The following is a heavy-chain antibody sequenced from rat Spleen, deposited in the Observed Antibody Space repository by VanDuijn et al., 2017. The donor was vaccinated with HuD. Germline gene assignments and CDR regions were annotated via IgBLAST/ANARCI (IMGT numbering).Heavy chain of an antibody. J-gene: IGHJ3*01. CDR2: ITNASGRT. CDR1: GFTFNYYW. D-gene: IGHD1-2*01. Sequence: EVQLVESGGGLVQPGRSQKLSCITSGFTFNYYWMTWIRQAPGKGLEWVASITNASGRTYYPDSVKGRFTISRDNAKNTQYLQMDSLRSEDTATYYCARLGITLGAGHWFAYWGQGTLVTVSS. CDR3: ARLGITLGAGHWFAY. V-gene: IGHV5-31*01.